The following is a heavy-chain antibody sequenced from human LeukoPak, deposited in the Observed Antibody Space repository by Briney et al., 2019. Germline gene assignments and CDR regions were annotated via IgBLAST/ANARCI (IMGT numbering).Heavy chain of an antibody. J-gene: IGHJ6*03. V-gene: IGHV4-4*02. CDR2: IYHSGST. CDR1: VGAIRSFNR. Sequence: PSETLSLTCAVSVGAIRSFNRWSWVRQPPGKGLEWIGEIYHSGSTNYNPSLKSRVTISVDKSKNQFSLKLSSVTAADTAVYYCARTAKYSSGWHAYYYYMDVWGKGTTVTVSS. CDR3: ARTAKYSSGWHAYYYYMDV. D-gene: IGHD6-19*01.